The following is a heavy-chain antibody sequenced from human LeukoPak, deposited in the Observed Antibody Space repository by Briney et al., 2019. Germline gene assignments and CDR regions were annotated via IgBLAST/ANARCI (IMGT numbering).Heavy chain of an antibody. J-gene: IGHJ4*02. CDR3: ARDQRGYSYGYFDY. V-gene: IGHV1-69*13. D-gene: IGHD5-18*01. CDR1: GYTFTGYY. Sequence: SVKVSCNASGYTFTGYYMHWVRQAPRQGLEWMGGIIPIFGTANYAQKFQGRVTITADESTSTAYMELSSLRSEDTAVYYCARDQRGYSYGYFDYWGQGTLVTVSS. CDR2: IIPIFGTA.